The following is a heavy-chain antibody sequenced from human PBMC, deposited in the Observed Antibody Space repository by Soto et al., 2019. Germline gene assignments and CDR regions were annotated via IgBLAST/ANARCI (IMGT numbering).Heavy chain of an antibody. J-gene: IGHJ4*02. D-gene: IGHD6-13*01. Sequence: GASVKVSFKASGYTVTGYYMHWVRQAPGQGHEWMGWINPNSGGTNYAQKFQGRVTMTRDTSISTAYMELSRLKPAATAVSYRARDGGQAAAAGGDYWGRLPLGTVSS. CDR2: INPNSGGT. V-gene: IGHV1-2*02. CDR1: GYTVTGYY. CDR3: ARDGGQAAAAGGDY.